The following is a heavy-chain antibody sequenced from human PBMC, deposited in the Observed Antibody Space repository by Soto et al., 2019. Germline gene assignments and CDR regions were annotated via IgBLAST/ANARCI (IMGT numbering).Heavy chain of an antibody. CDR3: ARGYRIATIVATIRVASPRYFDY. CDR2: INHSGST. V-gene: IGHV4-34*01. CDR1: GGSFSGYY. Sequence: PSETLSLTCAVYGGSFSGYYLSWIRQPPGKGLEWIGEINHSGSTNYNPSLKSRVTISVDTSKNQFSLKLSSVTAADTAVYYCARGYRIATIVATIRVASPRYFDYWGQGTLVTVSS. J-gene: IGHJ4*02. D-gene: IGHD5-12*01.